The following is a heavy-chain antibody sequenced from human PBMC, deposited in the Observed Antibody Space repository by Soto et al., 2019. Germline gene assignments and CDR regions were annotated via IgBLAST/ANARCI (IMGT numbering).Heavy chain of an antibody. V-gene: IGHV4-30-2*01. CDR1: GDSISSCGFS. J-gene: IGHJ4*02. Sequence: LSLTCAVSGDSISSCGFSWSWIRQPPGKGLEWIGYIYHSGTSFYNPSLKSRVTISVDGSKNQFSLKVNSVTAADTAVYYCARGRLVPAVNFDYWGLGTLVTVSS. CDR3: ARGRLVPAVNFDY. D-gene: IGHD2-2*01. CDR2: IYHSGTS.